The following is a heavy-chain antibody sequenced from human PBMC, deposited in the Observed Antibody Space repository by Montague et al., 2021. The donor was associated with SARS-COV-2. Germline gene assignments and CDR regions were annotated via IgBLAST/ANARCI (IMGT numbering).Heavy chain of an antibody. Sequence: CAISGDSVSSNSVSWNWIRQSPSRGLEWLGGTYYRSKWSNEYALSVKSRITITPDTSKNQLSLQLTSVTPEDTAVYYCTRAVRGVQDYWGQGSLVTVSS. D-gene: IGHD3-10*01. CDR3: TRAVRGVQDY. V-gene: IGHV6-1*01. CDR1: GDSVSSNSVS. CDR2: TYYRSKWSN. J-gene: IGHJ4*02.